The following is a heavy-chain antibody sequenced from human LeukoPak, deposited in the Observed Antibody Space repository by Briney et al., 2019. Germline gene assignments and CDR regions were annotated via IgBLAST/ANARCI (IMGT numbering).Heavy chain of an antibody. CDR3: ARDKSDNWLDP. V-gene: IGHV4-4*07. CDR1: GGSITTYF. J-gene: IGHJ5*02. CDR2: VFSSGYA. D-gene: IGHD2-21*01. Sequence: SETLSLTCTVSGGSITTYFWSWIRQPAGKGLEWIGRVFSSGYANYNPSLRGRVTMSVDTSKNQFSLRLSSVTAADTAVYYCARDKSDNWLDPWGPGTLVTVSS.